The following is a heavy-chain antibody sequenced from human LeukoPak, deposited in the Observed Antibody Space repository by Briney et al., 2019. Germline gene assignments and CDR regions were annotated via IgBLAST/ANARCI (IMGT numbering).Heavy chain of an antibody. CDR1: GGSFSGYY. Sequence: SETLSLTCAVYGGSFSGYYWSWIRQPPGKGLEWIGHIYHSGSTNYNPSLKSRVTISLDASKKQFSLNLNSVTAADTAVYYCARWGDYYDSSGNYYYMDVWGKGTTVTISS. CDR2: IYHSGST. J-gene: IGHJ6*03. D-gene: IGHD3-22*01. CDR3: ARWGDYYDSSGNYYYMDV. V-gene: IGHV4-59*13.